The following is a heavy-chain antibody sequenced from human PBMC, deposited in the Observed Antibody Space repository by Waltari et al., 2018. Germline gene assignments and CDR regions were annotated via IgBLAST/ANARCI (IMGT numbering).Heavy chain of an antibody. J-gene: IGHJ5*02. V-gene: IGHV1-69*01. CDR3: ARVVGDQNRGGWFDP. D-gene: IGHD2-15*01. Sequence: WVRQAPGQGLEWMGGIIPIFGTANYAQKFQGRVTITADESTSTAYMELSSLRSEDTAVYYCARVVGDQNRGGWFDPWGQGTLVTVSS. CDR2: IIPIFGTA.